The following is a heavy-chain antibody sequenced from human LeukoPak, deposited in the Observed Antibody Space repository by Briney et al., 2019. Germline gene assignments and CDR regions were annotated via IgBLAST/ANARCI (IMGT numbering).Heavy chain of an antibody. J-gene: IGHJ6*03. V-gene: IGHV3-7*01. CDR3: ARDLGGFDRSYFYNYMDV. CDR2: IKQDGTEK. D-gene: IGHD3-9*01. CDR1: GFSFSSYW. Sequence: GGSLRLSCAASGFSFSSYWMSWVRQAPGQGLEWVANIKQDGTEKYNVDSVKGRFTISRDSAENSLFLQMNSLKVEDTAVYYYARDLGGFDRSYFYNYMDVWGKGTTVIVSS.